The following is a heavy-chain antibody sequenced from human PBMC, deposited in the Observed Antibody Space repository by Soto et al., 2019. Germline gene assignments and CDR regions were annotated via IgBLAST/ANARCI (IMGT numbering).Heavy chain of an antibody. J-gene: IGHJ4*02. CDR1: GFTFSSYA. CDR3: ARDPMGRDYGSGSYYFDY. CDR2: ISYDGSNK. V-gene: IGHV3-30-3*01. Sequence: QVQLVESGGGVVQPGRSLRLSCAASGFTFSSYAMHWFRQAPGKGLEGVAVISYDGSNKYYADSVKGRFTISRDNSKNTMYLQMNRLRAEDTAVYYCARDPMGRDYGSGSYYFDYGGQGTLVTVSS. D-gene: IGHD3-10*01.